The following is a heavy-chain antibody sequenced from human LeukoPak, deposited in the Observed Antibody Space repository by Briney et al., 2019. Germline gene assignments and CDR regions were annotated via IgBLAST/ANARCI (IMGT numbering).Heavy chain of an antibody. CDR3: AKGVAAAAPYSYYYGMDV. Sequence: GGSLRLSCAASGFTFSSYTMSWVRQAPGKGLEWVSPISGSGGSTYYADSVKGRFTISRDNSKNTLYLKMNSLRAEDTAVYYCAKGVAAAAPYSYYYGMDVWGQGTTVTVSS. J-gene: IGHJ6*02. CDR1: GFTFSSYT. V-gene: IGHV3-23*01. D-gene: IGHD6-13*01. CDR2: ISGSGGST.